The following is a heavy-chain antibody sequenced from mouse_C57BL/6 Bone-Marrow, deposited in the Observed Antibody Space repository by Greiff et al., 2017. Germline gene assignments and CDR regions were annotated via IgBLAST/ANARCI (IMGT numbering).Heavy chain of an antibody. CDR1: GFSINSDCY. CDR3: ARVVITTVAPYYFDY. V-gene: IGHV3-3*01. D-gene: IGHD1-1*01. CDR2: TFYSGIT. Sequence: EVMLVESGPSLVRPSQTLSLTCTVTGFSINSDCYWIWIRQFPGNKLEYIGYTFYSGITYYNPSLESRTYITSDPSKHQSYLKLGSVTTEDTATYYCARVVITTVAPYYFDYWGQGTTRTVSS. J-gene: IGHJ2*01.